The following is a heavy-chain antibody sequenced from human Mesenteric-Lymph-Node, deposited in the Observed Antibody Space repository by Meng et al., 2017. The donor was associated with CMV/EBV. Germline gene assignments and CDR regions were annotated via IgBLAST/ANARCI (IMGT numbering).Heavy chain of an antibody. CDR3: ARAGDGGSDWFRPPDGMDV. CDR1: GFTFSTYP. D-gene: IGHD6-19*01. CDR2: ISYDGSKK. Sequence: GGSLRLSCAASGFTFSTYPMHWVRQTPAKGLEWVAYISYDGSKKHYADSLKGRFTTSRDNSENTLYLQMNSLRAEDTAVYYCARAGDGGSDWFRPPDGMDVWGQGTTVTVSS. J-gene: IGHJ6*02. V-gene: IGHV3-30*04.